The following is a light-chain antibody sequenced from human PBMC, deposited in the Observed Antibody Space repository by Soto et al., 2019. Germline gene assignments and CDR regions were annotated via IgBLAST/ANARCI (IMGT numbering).Light chain of an antibody. V-gene: IGKV3-15*01. CDR3: QQYNSWPPLT. J-gene: IGKJ4*01. CDR1: QSVSSN. CDR2: GAS. Sequence: EVVMTQSPATLSVSPGERATLSCRASQSVSSNLAWYQQKPGQAPRLLIYGASTRATGIPARFRGSGSGTEFTLTISSLQSEDFAVYYCQQYNSWPPLTFGGGTKVEIK.